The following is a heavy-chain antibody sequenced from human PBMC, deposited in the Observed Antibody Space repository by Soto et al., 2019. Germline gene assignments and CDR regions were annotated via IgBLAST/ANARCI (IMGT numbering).Heavy chain of an antibody. Sequence: SETLSLTCTVSGGSISSGGYYWSWIRQHPGKGLEWIGYIYYSGSTYYNPSLKSRVTISVDNAKNSLYLQMNSLRAEDTALYYCAKDSRQYYDILTGPLDYWGQGTLVTVSS. J-gene: IGHJ4*02. D-gene: IGHD3-9*01. CDR2: IYYSGST. CDR3: AKDSRQYYDILTGPLDY. V-gene: IGHV4-31*03. CDR1: GGSISSGGYY.